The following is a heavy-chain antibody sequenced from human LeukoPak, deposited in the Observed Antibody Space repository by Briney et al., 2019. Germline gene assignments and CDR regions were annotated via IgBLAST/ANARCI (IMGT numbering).Heavy chain of an antibody. CDR2: ITWKSHRT. CDR3: ASVVGYTYFGY. D-gene: IGHD5-24*01. J-gene: IGHJ4*02. V-gene: IGHV3-43*01. CDR1: GFTFGDNN. Sequence: PGGSLRLSCAASGFTFGDNNMRWVRQTPGRGLEWVSFITWKSHRTHYADSVRGRFTVSRDNSKDSMHLEMNSLKTEDTGLYHCASVVGYTYFGYLGQGTLVTVSS.